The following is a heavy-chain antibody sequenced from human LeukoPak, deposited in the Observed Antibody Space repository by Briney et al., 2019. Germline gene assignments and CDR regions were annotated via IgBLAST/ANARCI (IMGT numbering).Heavy chain of an antibody. CDR3: AKDFLPGYSYGWFDY. Sequence: PGGSLRLSCAASGFTFSSYAMSWVRQAPGKGLEWVSAISGSGGSTYYADSVKGRFTISRDNSKNTLYLQMNSLRAEDTAVYYCAKDFLPGYSYGWFDYWGQGTLVTVSS. CDR2: ISGSGGST. D-gene: IGHD5-18*01. J-gene: IGHJ4*02. CDR1: GFTFSSYA. V-gene: IGHV3-23*01.